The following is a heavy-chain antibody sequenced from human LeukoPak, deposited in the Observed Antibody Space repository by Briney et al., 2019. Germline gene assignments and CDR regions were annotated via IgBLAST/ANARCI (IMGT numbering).Heavy chain of an antibody. CDR3: ARDAVDTANAV. Sequence: GGSLRLSCAASGFTFSNYWMNWVRQAPGKGLEWVANIKQDGSAKYYVDSVKGRLTISRDNAKNTLYLQMNSLRAEDTAVYYCARDAVDTANAVWGQGTTVTVSS. CDR1: GFTFSNYW. V-gene: IGHV3-7*01. D-gene: IGHD5-18*01. CDR2: IKQDGSAK. J-gene: IGHJ6*02.